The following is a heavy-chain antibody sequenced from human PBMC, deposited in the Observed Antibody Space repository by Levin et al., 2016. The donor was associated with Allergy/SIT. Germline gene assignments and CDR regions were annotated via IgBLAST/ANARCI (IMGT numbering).Heavy chain of an antibody. J-gene: IGHJ4*02. Sequence: PGKGLEWIGEINHSGSTNYNPSLKSRVTISVDTSKNQFSLKLSSVTAADTAVYYCARVRSESTDYYDSSGPFDYWGQGTLVTVSS. CDR2: INHSGST. CDR3: ARVRSESTDYYDSSGPFDY. D-gene: IGHD3-22*01. V-gene: IGHV4-34*01.